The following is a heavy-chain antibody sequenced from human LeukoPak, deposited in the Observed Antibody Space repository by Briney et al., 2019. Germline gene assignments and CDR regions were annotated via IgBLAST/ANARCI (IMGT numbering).Heavy chain of an antibody. V-gene: IGHV4-31*03. CDR2: IYYSGST. CDR1: GGSISSGGYY. CDR3: ARETRVDTLDDAFDI. Sequence: SQTLSLTCTVSGGSISSGGYYWSWIRQHPGTGLEWIGYIYYSGSTYYNPSLKSRVTISVDTSKNQFSLKLSSVTAADTAVYYCARETRVDTLDDAFDIWGQGTMVTVSS. J-gene: IGHJ3*02. D-gene: IGHD3-9*01.